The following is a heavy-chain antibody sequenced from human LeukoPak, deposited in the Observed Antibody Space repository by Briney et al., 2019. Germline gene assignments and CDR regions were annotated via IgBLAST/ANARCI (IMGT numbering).Heavy chain of an antibody. D-gene: IGHD3-10*01. CDR3: ARDRGRATWFDP. CDR2: IYYSGST. J-gene: IGHJ5*02. V-gene: IGHV4-59*01. Sequence: SETLSLTCTVPGGSITSYYWHWIRQPPGKGLEWIGYIYYSGSTNYNPSLKSRVTISVDTSRKQFSLKLHSVSAADTAVYYCARDRGRATWFDPWGQGTVVTVSS. CDR1: GGSITSYY.